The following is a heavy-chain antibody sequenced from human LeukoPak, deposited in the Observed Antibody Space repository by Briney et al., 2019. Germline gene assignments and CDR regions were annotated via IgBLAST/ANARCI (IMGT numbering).Heavy chain of an antibody. CDR2: IIPIFGTA. J-gene: IGHJ4*02. Sequence: SVKVSCTASGGTFSSYAISWVRQAPGQGLEWMGGIIPIFGTANYAQKFQGRVTITADESTSTAYMELSSLRSEDTAVYYCASPLRTGAHFDYWGQGTLVTVSS. V-gene: IGHV1-69*13. CDR3: ASPLRTGAHFDY. CDR1: GGTFSSYA. D-gene: IGHD1-14*01.